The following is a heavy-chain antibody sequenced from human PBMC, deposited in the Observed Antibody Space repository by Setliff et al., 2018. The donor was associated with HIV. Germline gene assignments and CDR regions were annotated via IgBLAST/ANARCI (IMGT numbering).Heavy chain of an antibody. V-gene: IGHV4-31*01. Sequence: SETLSLTCTVSGGSISGGVHYWSWIRQHPGKGLEWIGYIHYSGSTYYNPSLKSQVTISVDTSKNRLSLKLSSVTATDTAVYYCAKRTFGSGRSDPWGQGTLVTVSS. J-gene: IGHJ5*02. CDR1: GGSISGGVHY. CDR2: IHYSGST. D-gene: IGHD3-16*01. CDR3: AKRTFGSGRSDP.